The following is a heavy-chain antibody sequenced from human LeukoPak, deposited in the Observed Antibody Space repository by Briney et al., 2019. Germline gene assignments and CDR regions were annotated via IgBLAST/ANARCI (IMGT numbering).Heavy chain of an antibody. V-gene: IGHV3-21*01. D-gene: IGHD2-21*01. CDR1: GLTFSTCS. Sequence: GGSLTLSCAASGLTFSTCSMNWVRQAPGKGLEWVSSISPGRTYMFYADSVKGRFTISRDNARNSLYLQMNSLRAEDTAVYYCARAVVISNWFDTWGQGTLVTVSS. J-gene: IGHJ5*02. CDR3: ARAVVISNWFDT. CDR2: ISPGRTYM.